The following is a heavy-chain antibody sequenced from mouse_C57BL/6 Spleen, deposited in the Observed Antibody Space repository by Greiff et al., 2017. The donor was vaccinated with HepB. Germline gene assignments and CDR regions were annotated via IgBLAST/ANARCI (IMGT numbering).Heavy chain of an antibody. D-gene: IGHD1-1*01. V-gene: IGHV1-82*01. CDR1: GYAFSSSW. Sequence: QVQLQQSGPELVKPGASVKISCKASGYAFSSSWMNWVKQRPGKGLEWIGRIYPGDGDTNYNGKFKGKATLTADKSSSTAYMQLSNLTSEDSAVYFCARSTTVVRYFDVWGTGTTVTVSS. CDR2: IYPGDGDT. J-gene: IGHJ1*03. CDR3: ARSTTVVRYFDV.